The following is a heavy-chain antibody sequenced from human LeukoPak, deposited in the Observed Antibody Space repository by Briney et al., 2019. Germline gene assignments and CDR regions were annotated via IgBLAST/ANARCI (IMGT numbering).Heavy chain of an antibody. D-gene: IGHD2-2*01. CDR2: INHSGST. CDR1: GGSFSGYY. V-gene: IGHV4-34*01. CDR3: AGLGYCSSTSCAEWLSY. J-gene: IGHJ4*02. Sequence: SETLSLTCAVYGGSFSGYYWSWIRQPPGKGLEWIGDINHSGSTNYNPSLKSRVTISVDTSKNQFSLKLSSVTAADTAVYYCAGLGYCSSTSCAEWLSYWGQGTLVTVSS.